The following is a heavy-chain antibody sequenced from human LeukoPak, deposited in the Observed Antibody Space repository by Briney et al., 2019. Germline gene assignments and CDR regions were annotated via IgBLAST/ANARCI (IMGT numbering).Heavy chain of an antibody. Sequence: PGRSLRLSCSASGFTFSHYGMHWVRQAPGKGLEWVAVIWSDGSNEYYADSVKGRFTISRDNFKNTVSLQMNSLRVEDTAVYYCAEDAQRGFDYSNSLEHWGRGSLVTVSS. CDR2: IWSDGSNE. CDR1: GFTFSHYG. CDR3: AEDAQRGFDYSNSLEH. V-gene: IGHV3-33*06. J-gene: IGHJ4*02. D-gene: IGHD4-11*01.